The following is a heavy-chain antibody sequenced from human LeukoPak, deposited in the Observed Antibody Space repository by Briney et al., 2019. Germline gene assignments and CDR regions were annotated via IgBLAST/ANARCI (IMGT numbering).Heavy chain of an antibody. CDR1: GYTFTAYY. Sequence: ASVKVSCKASGYTFTAYYIHWVRQAPGQGLEWMGWINPNSGDTNYAQNFQGRVAMTGDTSITTTNMELSSLRSDDTAIYYCAKDGEGVTGFYYWGQGTLVTVSS. CDR2: INPNSGDT. J-gene: IGHJ4*02. D-gene: IGHD3-9*01. CDR3: AKDGEGVTGFYY. V-gene: IGHV1-2*02.